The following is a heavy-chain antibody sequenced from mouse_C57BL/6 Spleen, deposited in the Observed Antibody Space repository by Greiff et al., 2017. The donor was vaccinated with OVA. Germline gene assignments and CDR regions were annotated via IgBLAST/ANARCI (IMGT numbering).Heavy chain of an antibody. CDR3: TREGGGY. CDR1: GYTFTDYE. CDR2: IDPETGGT. J-gene: IGHJ2*01. V-gene: IGHV1-15*01. Sequence: QVQLQQSGAELVRPGASVTLSCKASGYTFTDYEMHWVKQTPVHGLEWIGAIDPETGGTAYNQKFKGKAILTADESSSTAYMELRSLTSEDSAVYYCTREGGGYWGQGTTLTVSS.